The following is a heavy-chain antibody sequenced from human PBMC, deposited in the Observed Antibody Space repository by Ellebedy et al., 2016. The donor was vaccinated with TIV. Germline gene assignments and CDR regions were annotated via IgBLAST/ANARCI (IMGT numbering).Heavy chain of an antibody. D-gene: IGHD4-17*01. CDR3: ARGPYGDYRWFDP. CDR1: GDSISSGGYY. CDR2: IYYSGST. V-gene: IGHV4-31*03. J-gene: IGHJ5*02. Sequence: SETLSLXXTVSGDSISSGGYYWNWIRQHPGKGLEWIGYIYYSGSTYYNPSLKSRVTISVDTSNNQFSLILSSVTAADTAVYYCARGPYGDYRWFDPWGQGTLVTVSS.